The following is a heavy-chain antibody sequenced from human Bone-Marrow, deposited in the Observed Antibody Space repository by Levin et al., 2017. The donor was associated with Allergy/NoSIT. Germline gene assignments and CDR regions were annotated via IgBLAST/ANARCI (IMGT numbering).Heavy chain of an antibody. D-gene: IGHD5-12*01. Sequence: LSLTCAASEFIVSSNYMSWVRPAPGKGLDWVSVIYSGGSAYYAESVKGRFTISRDNSKNTLYLQMNSLRAEDTAVYYCVARSNGMDVWGQGTTVTVSS. CDR1: EFIVSSNY. J-gene: IGHJ6*02. V-gene: IGHV3-66*01. CDR2: IYSGGSA. CDR3: VARSNGMDV.